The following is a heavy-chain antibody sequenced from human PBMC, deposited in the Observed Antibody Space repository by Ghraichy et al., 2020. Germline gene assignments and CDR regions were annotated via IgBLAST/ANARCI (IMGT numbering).Heavy chain of an antibody. CDR2: IWYDGSNK. V-gene: IGHV3-33*01. CDR3: ARATNWSGYHRDAFDI. CDR1: GFTFSSYG. Sequence: GGSLRLSCAASGFTFSSYGMHWVRQAPGKGLEWVAVIWYDGSNKYYADSVKGRFTISRDNSKNTLYLQMNSLRAEDTAVYYCARATNWSGYHRDAFDIWGQGTMVTVSS. D-gene: IGHD3-3*01. J-gene: IGHJ3*02.